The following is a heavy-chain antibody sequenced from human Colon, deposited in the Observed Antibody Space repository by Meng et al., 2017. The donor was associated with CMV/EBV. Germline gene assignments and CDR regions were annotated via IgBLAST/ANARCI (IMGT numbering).Heavy chain of an antibody. CDR1: GFTFSSYG. CDR2: ISYFGTTR. J-gene: IGHJ4*02. CDR3: ARDLYDTVSDLDY. Sequence: AAGFTFSSYGLNWVRQAPGKGLQWIGLISYFGTTRYFTDSVKGRFTISRDNSKNTLYLQMNNLTHEDTAVYYCARDLYDTVSDLDYWGQGTLVTVSS. D-gene: IGHD4-17*01. V-gene: IGHV3-30-3*01.